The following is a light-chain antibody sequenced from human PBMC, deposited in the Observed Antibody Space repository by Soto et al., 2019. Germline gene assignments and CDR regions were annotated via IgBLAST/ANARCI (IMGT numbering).Light chain of an antibody. CDR1: SSDVGGYNY. V-gene: IGLV2-14*01. J-gene: IGLJ3*02. CDR2: EVT. CDR3: SSYRSSSTWV. Sequence: QSALTQPASMSGSPGQSITISCTGTSSDVGGYNYVSWYQQHPGKAPKLMIYEVTNRPSGVSNRFSGSKSGNTASLTISGLQAEDEADYYCSSYRSSSTWVFGGGTKLTVL.